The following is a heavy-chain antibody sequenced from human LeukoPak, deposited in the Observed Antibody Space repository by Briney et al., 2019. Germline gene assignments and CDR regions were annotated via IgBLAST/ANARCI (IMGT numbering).Heavy chain of an antibody. V-gene: IGHV4-34*01. J-gene: IGHJ3*02. CDR3: ARDENDAFDI. CDR1: GGSFSGYY. Sequence: SETLSLTCAVYGGSFSGYYWSWIRQPPGKGLEWIGEINHSGSTNYNPSLKSRVTISVDTSKNQFSLKLSSVTAADTAVYYCARDENDAFDIWGQGTMVTVSS. CDR2: INHSGST.